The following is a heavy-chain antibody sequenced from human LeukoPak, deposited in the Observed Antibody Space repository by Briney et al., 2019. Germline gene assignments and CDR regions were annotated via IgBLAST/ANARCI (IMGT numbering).Heavy chain of an antibody. D-gene: IGHD1-26*01. J-gene: IGHJ5*02. CDR2: IYPGDYNT. Sequence: AASLMISCKASGYSFTSYWIGWVLELPARDLEWLGIIYPGDYNTRYNPSLQGQVTISVDKSNSTSYPQLSSLKASDTGMYYCARHGAEGPTLWFDPWGQGTLVSVSS. CDR1: GYSFTSYW. V-gene: IGHV5-51*01. CDR3: ARHGAEGPTLWFDP.